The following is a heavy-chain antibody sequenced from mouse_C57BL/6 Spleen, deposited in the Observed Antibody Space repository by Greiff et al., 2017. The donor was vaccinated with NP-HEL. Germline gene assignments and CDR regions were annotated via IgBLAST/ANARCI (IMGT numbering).Heavy chain of an antibody. Sequence: QVQLQQPGTELVKPGASVKLSCKASGYTFTSYWMHWVKQRPGQGLEWIGNINPSNGGTNYNEKFKSKATLTVDNSSSTSYMQLSSLTSEDSAVYYCARGDFDSSPLRGAIDYWGQGTSVTVSS. CDR3: ARGDFDSSPLRGAIDY. J-gene: IGHJ4*01. D-gene: IGHD1-1*01. V-gene: IGHV1-53*01. CDR2: INPSNGGT. CDR1: GYTFTSYW.